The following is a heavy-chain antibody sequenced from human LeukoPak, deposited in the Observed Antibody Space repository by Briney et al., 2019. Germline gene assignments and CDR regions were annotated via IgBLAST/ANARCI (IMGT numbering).Heavy chain of an antibody. CDR2: ISASGTIT. CDR3: AELGITMIGGV. Sequence: GRSLRLSCAASGFTFSSYEMNWVRQAPGKGLEWISYISASGTITHYADSVEGRFTISRDNAKNSLYLQMNSLRAEDTAVYYCAELGITMIGGVWGKGTTVTISS. V-gene: IGHV3-48*03. J-gene: IGHJ6*04. CDR1: GFTFSSYE. D-gene: IGHD3-10*02.